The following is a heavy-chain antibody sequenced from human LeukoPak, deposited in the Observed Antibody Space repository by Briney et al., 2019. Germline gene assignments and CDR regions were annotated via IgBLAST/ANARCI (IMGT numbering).Heavy chain of an antibody. V-gene: IGHV3-23*01. CDR2: ISASGDTT. CDR1: GFTFSSYA. J-gene: IGHJ4*02. Sequence: GGSLRLSCAASGFTFSSYAMSWGRQAPGKGLEWVSGISASGDTTSYADSVRGRFTISRDNPRNMLYMQMSSLTDEDTAVYYCAIMHRYYDGSGYWVHWGQGALVTVSS. D-gene: IGHD3-22*01. CDR3: AIMHRYYDGSGYWVH.